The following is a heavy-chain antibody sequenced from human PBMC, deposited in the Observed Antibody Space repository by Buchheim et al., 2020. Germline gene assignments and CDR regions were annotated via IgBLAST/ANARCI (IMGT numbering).Heavy chain of an antibody. CDR1: GFIFSDYY. Sequence: QEQLVESGGGLVKPGGSLRLSCAASGFIFSDYYMSWIRQAPGKGLEWVAYISSTGLTIYYRDSVKGRFTIFRDNAKNSLYLEMNSLRVEDTAVYYCASAGGDGASYYGVDVWGLGTT. CDR3: ASAGGDGASYYGVDV. V-gene: IGHV3-11*01. D-gene: IGHD2-21*01. CDR2: ISSTGLTI. J-gene: IGHJ6*02.